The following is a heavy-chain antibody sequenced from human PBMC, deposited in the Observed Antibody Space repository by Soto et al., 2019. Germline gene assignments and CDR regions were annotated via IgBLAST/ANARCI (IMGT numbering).Heavy chain of an antibody. CDR2: ISAYNGNT. CDR3: ARVSIAVAGKLPQYNWFDP. Sequence: ASVKVSCKASGYTFTSYGISWVRQAPGQGLEWMGWISAYNGNTNYAQKLQGRVTMTTDTSTSTAYMELRSLRSDDTAVYYCARVSIAVAGKLPQYNWFDPWGQGTLVTVSS. CDR1: GYTFTSYG. J-gene: IGHJ5*02. D-gene: IGHD6-19*01. V-gene: IGHV1-18*01.